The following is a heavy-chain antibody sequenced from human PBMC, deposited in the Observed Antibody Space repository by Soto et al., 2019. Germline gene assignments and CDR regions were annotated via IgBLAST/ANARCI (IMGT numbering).Heavy chain of an antibody. CDR2: IYYSGST. CDR3: XXXXXNSXYFDY. CDR1: GGSISSGDYY. D-gene: IGHD2-8*02. V-gene: IGHV4-30-4*01. Sequence: QVQLQESGPGLVKPSQTLSLTCTVSGGSISSGDYYCSWIRQPPGKGLEWIGYIYYSGSTYYNPSXKXXXXXXXXXXXXXXXXXXXXXXXXXXXXXYXXXXXXNSXYFDYWGQGTLVTVSS. J-gene: IGHJ4*02.